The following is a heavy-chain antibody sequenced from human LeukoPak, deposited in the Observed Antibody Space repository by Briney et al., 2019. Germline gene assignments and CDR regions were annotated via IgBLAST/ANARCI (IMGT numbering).Heavy chain of an antibody. CDR2: IYHSGST. Sequence: PSETLSLTCTVSGYSISSGYYWGWIRQPPGKGLEWIGNIYHSGSTYYNPSLKSRVTISVDTSKNQFSLKLRSVTAADTAVYYCTRPYYYDSSGSPDYWGQGTLVTVSS. CDR3: TRPYYYDSSGSPDY. CDR1: GYSISSGYY. J-gene: IGHJ4*02. D-gene: IGHD3-22*01. V-gene: IGHV4-38-2*02.